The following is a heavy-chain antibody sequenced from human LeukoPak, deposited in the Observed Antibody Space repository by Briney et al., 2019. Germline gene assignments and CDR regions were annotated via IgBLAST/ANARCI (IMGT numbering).Heavy chain of an antibody. V-gene: IGHV1-69*04. CDR3: ARGKGFVGHFDS. CDR1: GGTFRSNA. J-gene: IGHJ4*02. CDR2: IIPILGTA. D-gene: IGHD3-3*01. Sequence: ASVKVSCKAPGGTFRSNAISWVRQAPGQGPEWMGRIIPILGTAEYAEKFQGRLTITADKSTTTTCMELSSLKSEDTALYYCARGKGFVGHFDSWGQGTLVTVSS.